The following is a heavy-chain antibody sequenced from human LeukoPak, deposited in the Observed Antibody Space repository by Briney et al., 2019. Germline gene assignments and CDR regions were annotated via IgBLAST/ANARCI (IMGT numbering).Heavy chain of an antibody. D-gene: IGHD2-2*01. Sequence: SGGSLSLSCAVSGFSFSSHCMYWVRQAPGKGLEWVANIQPDGGSTYYVDSVKGRFTISRDNAKNSLYLQMNSLRAEDTAMYYCTRIIVEVQGVSHYCDYWGAGTLVTVSS. CDR3: TRIIVEVQGVSHYCDY. J-gene: IGHJ4*01. CDR1: GFSFSSHC. V-gene: IGHV3-7*05. CDR2: IQPDGGST.